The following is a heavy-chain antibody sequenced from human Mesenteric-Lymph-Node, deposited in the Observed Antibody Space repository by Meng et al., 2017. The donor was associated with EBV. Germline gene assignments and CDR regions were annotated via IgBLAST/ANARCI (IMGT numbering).Heavy chain of an antibody. D-gene: IGHD1-7*01. CDR2: IYYSGST. V-gene: IGHV4-39*01. CDR3: ARHRRSNWNSPGDY. J-gene: IGHJ4*02. CDR1: GGPISSSNYY. Sequence: QLQESGPGLVKPSETLSLTCIVSGGPISSSNYYWGWIRQPPGKGLEWIGSIYYSGSTYYNPSLKSRVTISVDTSKNQFSLKLSSVTAADTAVYYCARHRRSNWNSPGDYWGQGTLVTVSS.